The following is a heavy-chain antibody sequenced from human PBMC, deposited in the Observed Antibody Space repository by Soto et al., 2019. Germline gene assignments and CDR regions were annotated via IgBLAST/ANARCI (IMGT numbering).Heavy chain of an antibody. Sequence: QVQLVQSRAELKKPGASVKISCQASGYTLINYAIYWVRQAPGQGLEWMGWVNGGDDNTRYSQKFQGRLTITRDVSASTFYMELTSLRFEDTAVYYCARERAPTSPYFGPWVQGTLVTVSS. CDR3: ARERAPTSPYFGP. CDR2: VNGGDDNT. D-gene: IGHD1-1*01. CDR1: GYTLINYA. V-gene: IGHV1-3*01. J-gene: IGHJ5*02.